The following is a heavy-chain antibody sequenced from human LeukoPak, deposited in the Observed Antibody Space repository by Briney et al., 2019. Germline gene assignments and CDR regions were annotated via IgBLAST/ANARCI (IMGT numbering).Heavy chain of an antibody. Sequence: SVKVSCKASGGTFSSYAISWVRQAPGQGLEWMGGIIPIFGTANYAQKFQGRVTITADESTSTAYMELSSLRSEDTAVYYCARDDCSSTSCYYGFGYAFDIWGQGTMVTVSS. CDR2: IIPIFGTA. CDR1: GGTFSSYA. D-gene: IGHD2-2*01. CDR3: ARDDCSSTSCYYGFGYAFDI. V-gene: IGHV1-69*01. J-gene: IGHJ3*02.